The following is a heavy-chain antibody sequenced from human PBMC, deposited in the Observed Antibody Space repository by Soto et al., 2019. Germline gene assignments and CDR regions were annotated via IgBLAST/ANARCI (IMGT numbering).Heavy chain of an antibody. J-gene: IGHJ6*02. CDR1: GYTFTGYY. CDR2: INPNSGGT. Sequence: VASVKVSCKASGYTFTGYYMHWVRQAPGQGLEWMGWINPNSGGTNYAQKFQGWVTMTRDTSISTAYMELSRLRSDDTAVYYCARAPITYYYDSSGYYPYYYGMDVWGQGTTVTVSS. V-gene: IGHV1-2*04. D-gene: IGHD3-22*01. CDR3: ARAPITYYYDSSGYYPYYYGMDV.